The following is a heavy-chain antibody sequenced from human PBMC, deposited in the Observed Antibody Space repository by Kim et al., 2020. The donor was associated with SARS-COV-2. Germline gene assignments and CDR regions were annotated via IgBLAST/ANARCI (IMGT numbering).Heavy chain of an antibody. CDR3: TTGLAEHYDM. V-gene: IGHV3-15*01. Sequence: GGSLRLSCAASGFSFSIAWMHWVRQAPGKGLEWVARIKSKTSGGATDYAAPVRGRFTISRDDPRNTVYLEMNSLKSEDTAVYYCTTGLAEHYDMWGQGPMVAVSS. J-gene: IGHJ3*02. CDR1: GFSFSIAW. CDR2: IKSKTSGGAT.